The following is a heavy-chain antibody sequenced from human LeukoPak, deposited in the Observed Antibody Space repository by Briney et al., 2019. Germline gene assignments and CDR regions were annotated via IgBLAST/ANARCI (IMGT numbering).Heavy chain of an antibody. J-gene: IGHJ4*02. CDR1: GFTFSTYA. Sequence: GGSLRLSCTASGFTFSTYAMTWVRQAPGKGLEWVSSISGSGDSTYYADSVKGRFTIPRDNSKNTLYLRMNSLRADDTALYHCARDSGSYLQPTDYWGQGTLVTVSS. CDR2: ISGSGDST. D-gene: IGHD1-26*01. V-gene: IGHV3-23*01. CDR3: ARDSGSYLQPTDY.